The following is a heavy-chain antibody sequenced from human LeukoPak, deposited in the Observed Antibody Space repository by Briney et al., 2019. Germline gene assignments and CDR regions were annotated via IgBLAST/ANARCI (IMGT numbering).Heavy chain of an antibody. Sequence: PGGSLRLSCAASGFTFSGYQMSGVHHAPGKRLEWLSYISSRDNTIYYADSVKGRFTISRDNAKNSLYLQMTSLRTEDTAVYYCARDMTGTTLFDYWGQGTLVTVSS. D-gene: IGHD1-20*01. CDR2: ISSRDNTI. CDR1: GFTFSGYQ. J-gene: IGHJ4*02. V-gene: IGHV3-48*03. CDR3: ARDMTGTTLFDY.